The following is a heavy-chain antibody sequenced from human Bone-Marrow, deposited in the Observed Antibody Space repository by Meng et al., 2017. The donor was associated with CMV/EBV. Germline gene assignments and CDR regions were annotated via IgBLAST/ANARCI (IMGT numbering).Heavy chain of an antibody. D-gene: IGHD3-9*01. CDR2: IYQSGST. Sequence: PETLSLTCAVSGGSISSSNWWSWVRQPPGKGLEWIGEIYQSGSTNYNPSLKSRVTISVDKSKNQFSLKLSSVTAADTAVYYCARHLGRRYDNWFDPWGQGTLVTASS. CDR1: GGSISSSNW. CDR3: ARHLGRRYDNWFDP. J-gene: IGHJ5*02. V-gene: IGHV4-4*03.